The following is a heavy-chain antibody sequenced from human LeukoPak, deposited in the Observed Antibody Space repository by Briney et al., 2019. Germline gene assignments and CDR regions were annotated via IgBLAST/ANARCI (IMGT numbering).Heavy chain of an antibody. CDR2: IYYSGST. CDR3: ARDRRDIVVVPAAIPETYYYYGMDV. CDR1: GGSISSYY. Sequence: KSSETLSLTCTVSGGSISSYYWSWIRQPPGKGLEWIGYIYYSGSTNYNPSLKSRVTISVDTSKNQFSLKLSSVTAADTAVYYCARDRRDIVVVPAAIPETYYYYGMDVWGQGTTVTVS. D-gene: IGHD2-2*02. J-gene: IGHJ6*02. V-gene: IGHV4-59*01.